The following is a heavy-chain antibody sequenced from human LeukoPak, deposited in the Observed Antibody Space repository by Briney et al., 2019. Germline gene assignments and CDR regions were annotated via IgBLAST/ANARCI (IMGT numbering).Heavy chain of an antibody. V-gene: IGHV3-7*03. CDR2: INQDGSDT. J-gene: IGHJ6*02. CDR1: GFTFSSSW. D-gene: IGHD1-26*01. Sequence: PGGSLRLSCAASGFTFSSSWMTWVRQAPGKGLDWVANINQDGSDTYYVDSVKGRFSISRDNFENSVSLQMNNLRVEDTAVYFCARDRSGSYSRSDYYYGMDVWGQGTTVTVSS. CDR3: ARDRSGSYSRSDYYYGMDV.